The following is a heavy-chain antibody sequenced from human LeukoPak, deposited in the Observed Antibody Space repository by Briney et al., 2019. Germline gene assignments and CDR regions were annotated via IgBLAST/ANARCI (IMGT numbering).Heavy chain of an antibody. CDR3: ASSSWYLGGYFDY. V-gene: IGHV4-39*07. D-gene: IGHD6-13*01. CDR2: IYYSVTT. CDR1: GGSIGSSTFS. J-gene: IGHJ4*02. Sequence: SETLSLTCTVSGGSIGSSTFSWGWIRQPPGKGLEWIGSIYYSVTTYYNPSLKSRVTISVDASKNQFSLKLSSVTAADTAVYYCASSSWYLGGYFDYWGQGTLVTVSS.